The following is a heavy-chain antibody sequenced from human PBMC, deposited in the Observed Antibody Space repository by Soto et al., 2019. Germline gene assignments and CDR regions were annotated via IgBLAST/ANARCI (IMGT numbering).Heavy chain of an antibody. CDR1: GGSFSGYY. Sequence: NPSETLSLTCAVYGGSFSGYYWSWIRQPPGKGLEWIGEINHSGSTNYNPSLKSRVTISVDTSKNQFSLKLSSVTAADTAVYYCARFGVYSSSSNPYWDQGTLVTVSS. J-gene: IGHJ4*02. CDR3: ARFGVYSSSSNPY. D-gene: IGHD6-6*01. CDR2: INHSGST. V-gene: IGHV4-34*01.